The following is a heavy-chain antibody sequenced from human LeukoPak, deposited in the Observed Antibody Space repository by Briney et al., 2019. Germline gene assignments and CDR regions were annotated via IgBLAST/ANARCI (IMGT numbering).Heavy chain of an antibody. Sequence: GGSLRLSCAASGFTFSSYGMHWVRQAPGKGLEWVAVISYDGSNKYYADSVKGRFTISRDNSKNTLYLQMNSLRAEDTAVYYRAKGKGERFLLFGGTPPLDYWGQGTLVTVSS. CDR3: AKGKGERFLLFGGTPPLDY. D-gene: IGHD3-10*01. CDR2: ISYDGSNK. V-gene: IGHV3-30*18. J-gene: IGHJ4*02. CDR1: GFTFSSYG.